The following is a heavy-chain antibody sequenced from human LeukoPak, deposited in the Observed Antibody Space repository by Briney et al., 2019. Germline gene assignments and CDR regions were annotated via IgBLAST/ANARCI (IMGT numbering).Heavy chain of an antibody. CDR2: ISSSSSYI. V-gene: IGHV3-21*01. CDR1: GFTFSSYS. J-gene: IGHJ6*03. CDR3: ARVQSIAAAGTGYMDV. D-gene: IGHD6-13*01. Sequence: GGSLRLSCAASGFTFSSYSMNWVRQAPGKGLEWVSSISSSSSYIYYADSVKGRFTISRDNAKNSLYLQMNSLRAEDTAVYYCARVQSIAAAGTGYMDVWGKGTTVTVSS.